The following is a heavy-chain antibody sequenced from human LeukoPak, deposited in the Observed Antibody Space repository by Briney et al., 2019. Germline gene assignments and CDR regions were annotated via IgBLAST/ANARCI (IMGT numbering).Heavy chain of an antibody. CDR2: INHSGST. CDR3: ARTYYETSGHYLGY. D-gene: IGHD3-22*01. Sequence: GSLRLSCAASGFTFSSYWMSWVRQPPGKGLEWIGEINHSGSTNYNPSLKSRVIISVDTSKNQFSLELNSVTAADTAVYYCARTYYETSGHYLGYWGQGNQVTVSS. CDR1: GFTFSSYW. J-gene: IGHJ4*02. V-gene: IGHV4-34*08.